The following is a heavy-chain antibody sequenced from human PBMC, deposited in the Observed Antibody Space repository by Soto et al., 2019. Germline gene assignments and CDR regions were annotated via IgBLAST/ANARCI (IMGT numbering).Heavy chain of an antibody. CDR3: ARSGAITAFDI. D-gene: IGHD2-2*01. J-gene: IGHJ3*02. CDR2: ISVYNGKT. Sequence: QVQRVQSGAEVKKPGASVKVSCKASGYTFSGYDISWVREAPGQGLEWMGWISVYNGKTNHAQKFLGRLTMTTDTSTSIAYMELRSLRSDDTAVYYCARSGAITAFDIWGQGTMVTVSS. CDR1: GYTFSGYD. V-gene: IGHV1-18*01.